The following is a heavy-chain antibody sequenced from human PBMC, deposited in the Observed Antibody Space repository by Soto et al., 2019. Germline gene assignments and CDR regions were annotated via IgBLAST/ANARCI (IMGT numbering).Heavy chain of an antibody. CDR3: ASDVIVLWFGKAHPNWSGP. CDR1: GFSISSNSYY. D-gene: IGHD3-10*01. CDR2: IYYSGST. V-gene: IGHV4-39*01. J-gene: IGHJ5*02. Sequence: SDTLSLTCTFSGFSISSNSYYWGWIRQPPGKGLEWIGSIYYSGSTYYNPSLKSRVTISVDTSKNQFSLKLSSVTAADTAIYYCASDVIVLWFGKAHPNWSGPWGQGTLVTVS.